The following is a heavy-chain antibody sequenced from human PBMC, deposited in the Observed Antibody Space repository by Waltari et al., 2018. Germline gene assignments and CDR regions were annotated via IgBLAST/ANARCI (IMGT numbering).Heavy chain of an antibody. CDR3: ARGSGVYNWFDP. D-gene: IGHD2-8*01. V-gene: IGHV4-59*01. Sequence: QVQLQESGPGLVKPSETLSLTCTVSGGSISSYYWSWIRQPPGKGLEWIGYIYYSGMTIYTPSLKSRVTISVDTSKNQFSLKLSSVTAADTAVYYCARGSGVYNWFDPWGQGTLVTVSS. CDR1: GGSISSYY. CDR2: IYYSGMT. J-gene: IGHJ5*02.